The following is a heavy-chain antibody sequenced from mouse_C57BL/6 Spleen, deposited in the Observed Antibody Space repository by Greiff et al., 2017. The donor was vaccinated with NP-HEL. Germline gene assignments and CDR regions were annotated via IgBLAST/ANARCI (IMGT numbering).Heavy chain of an antibody. Sequence: VQLQQPGAELVMPGASVKLSCKASGYTFTSYWMHWVKQRPGQGLEWIGEIDPSDSYTNYNQKFKGKSTLTVDKSSSTAYMQLSSLTSEDSAVYYCARGGNDYGFAYWGQGTLVTVSA. V-gene: IGHV1-69*01. J-gene: IGHJ3*01. CDR2: IDPSDSYT. D-gene: IGHD2-4*01. CDR1: GYTFTSYW. CDR3: ARGGNDYGFAY.